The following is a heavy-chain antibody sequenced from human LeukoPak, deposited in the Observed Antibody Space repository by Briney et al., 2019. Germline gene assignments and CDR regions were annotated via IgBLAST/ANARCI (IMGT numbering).Heavy chain of an antibody. J-gene: IGHJ4*02. V-gene: IGHV1-8*02. CDR2: MNPNSGNT. CDR3: ARAVGDCSSTSCYTEQYSGSYHDYFDY. CDR1: GYTFTSYG. Sequence: GASVKVSCKASGYTFTSYGISWVRQATGQGLEWMGWMNPNSGNTGYAQKFQGRVTMTRNTSISTAYMELSSLRSEDTAVYYCARAVGDCSSTSCYTEQYSGSYHDYFDYWGQGTLVTVSS. D-gene: IGHD2-2*02.